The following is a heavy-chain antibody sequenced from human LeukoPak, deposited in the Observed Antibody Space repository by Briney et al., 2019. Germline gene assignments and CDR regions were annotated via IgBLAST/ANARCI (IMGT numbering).Heavy chain of an antibody. V-gene: IGHV1-69*13. D-gene: IGHD3-22*01. CDR1: GGTFSSYA. J-gene: IGHJ4*02. CDR3: ARGDSFPDYYDSSGYYYFLY. CDR2: IIPIFGTA. Sequence: ASVKVSCKASGGTFSSYAISWVRQAPGRGLEWMGGIIPIFGTANYAQKFQGRVTITADESTSTAYMELSSLGSEDTAVYYCARGDSFPDYYDSSGYYYFLYWGQGTLVTVSS.